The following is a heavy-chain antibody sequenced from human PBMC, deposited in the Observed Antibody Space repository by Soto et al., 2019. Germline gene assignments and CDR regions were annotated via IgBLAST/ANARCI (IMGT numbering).Heavy chain of an antibody. CDR2: IYYSGST. V-gene: IGHV4-31*03. CDR1: GGSISSGGYY. CDR3: ARDSPYLGAAADDYYFDY. J-gene: IGHJ4*02. D-gene: IGHD6-13*01. Sequence: QVQLQESGPGLVKPSQTLSLTCTVSGGSISSGGYYWSWIRQHPGKGLEWIGYIYYSGSTYYNPSLKRRVTISVDTSKNQFSLKLSSVTAADTAVYYCARDSPYLGAAADDYYFDYWGQGTLVTVSS.